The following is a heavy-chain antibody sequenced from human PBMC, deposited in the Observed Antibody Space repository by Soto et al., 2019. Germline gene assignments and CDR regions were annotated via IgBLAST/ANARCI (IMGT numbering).Heavy chain of an antibody. CDR3: AKDRRSVFGVVSITYYFDY. D-gene: IGHD3-3*01. CDR2: ISGSGGST. J-gene: IGHJ4*02. V-gene: IGHV3-23*01. Sequence: GGSLRLSCAASGFTFSSYAMSWVRQAPGKGLEWVSAISGSGGSTYYADSVKGRFTISRDNSKNTLYLQMNSLRAEDTAVYYCAKDRRSVFGVVSITYYFDYWGQGTMVTVYS. CDR1: GFTFSSYA.